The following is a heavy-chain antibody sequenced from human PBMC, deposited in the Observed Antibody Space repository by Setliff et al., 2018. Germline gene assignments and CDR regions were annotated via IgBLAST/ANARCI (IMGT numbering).Heavy chain of an antibody. D-gene: IGHD3-16*01. V-gene: IGHV1-8*01. CDR2: MHPNSGNT. CDR1: GQSFTKYD. Sequence: ASVKVSCKTLGQSFTKYDFPWVRQATGQGLEWMGWMHPNSGNTGYAQKFQGRVTMTSNTAINTAYMELMRLTSEDTAVYYCVTAQGAEHFDYWGQGSLVTVSS. CDR3: VTAQGAEHFDY. J-gene: IGHJ4*02.